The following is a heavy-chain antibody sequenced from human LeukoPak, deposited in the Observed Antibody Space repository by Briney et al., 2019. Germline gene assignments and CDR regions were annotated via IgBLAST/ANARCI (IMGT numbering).Heavy chain of an antibody. J-gene: IGHJ4*02. CDR1: GYSISSGYY. CDR3: ARATMVRGVIS. CDR2: IYHSGST. V-gene: IGHV4-38-2*02. D-gene: IGHD3-10*01. Sequence: MASETLFLTCTVSGYSISSGYYWGWIRQPPGKGLEWIGSIYHSGSTNYNPSLKSRVTISVDTSKNQFSLKLSSVTAADTAVYYCARATMVRGVISWGQGTLVTVSS.